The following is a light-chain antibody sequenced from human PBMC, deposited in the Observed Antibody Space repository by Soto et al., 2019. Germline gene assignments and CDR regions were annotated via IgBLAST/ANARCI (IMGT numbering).Light chain of an antibody. V-gene: IGKV1-9*01. CDR3: HHLAGT. J-gene: IGKJ2*01. CDR1: QDITNY. CDR2: SAS. Sequence: QLTQSPSSLSASIGDRVTITCRASQDITNYLAWYQQQPGKAPKLLVYSASTLHSGVPTRFSGSGSGTEFILSLGRVEPEDFATYYCHHLAGTFGQGTKLEMK.